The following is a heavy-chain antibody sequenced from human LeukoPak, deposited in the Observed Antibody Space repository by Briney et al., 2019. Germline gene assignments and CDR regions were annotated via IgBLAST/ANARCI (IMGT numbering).Heavy chain of an antibody. CDR2: ISGSGGST. D-gene: IGHD6-13*01. V-gene: IGHV3-23*01. J-gene: IGHJ6*02. CDR1: GFTFSSSA. Sequence: GGSLRLSCAASGFTFSSSAMSWVRQAPGKGLEWVSAISGSGGSTYYADSVKGRFTISRDNSKNTLYLQMNSLRAEDTAVYYCAKEVWQQRNYYGMDVWGQGTTVTVSS. CDR3: AKEVWQQRNYYGMDV.